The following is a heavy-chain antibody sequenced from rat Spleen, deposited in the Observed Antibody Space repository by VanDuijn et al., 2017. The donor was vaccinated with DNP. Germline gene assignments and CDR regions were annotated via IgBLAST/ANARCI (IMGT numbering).Heavy chain of an antibody. CDR1: GYSITSNY. D-gene: IGHD1-12*03. Sequence: EVQLQESGPGLVKPSQSLSLTCSVTGYSITSNYWGWIRKFPGNKMELMGYISYSGNTGYNPSLKSRISITRDTSKNQFFLQLNSVTTEDTATYYCATIYYYDGYYGSYRPFAYWGQGTLVTVSS. J-gene: IGHJ3*01. CDR2: ISYSGNT. CDR3: ATIYYYDGYYGSYRPFAY. V-gene: IGHV3-1*01.